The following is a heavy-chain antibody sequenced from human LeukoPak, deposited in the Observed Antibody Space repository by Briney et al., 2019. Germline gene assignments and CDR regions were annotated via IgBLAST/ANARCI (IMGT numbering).Heavy chain of an antibody. CDR3: SRAYSTGWLGINDY. J-gene: IGHJ4*02. V-gene: IGHV3-49*04. CDR1: GFTFSNDA. D-gene: IGHD6-19*01. Sequence: GGSLRLSCTASGFTFSNDAMTWVRQAPGKGLEWGGFIGNKANGGTADYAASVKGRFTISRDDSKTIAYLQMNSLKTEDTAVYFCSRAYSTGWLGINDYWGQGTLVTVSS. CDR2: IGNKANGGTA.